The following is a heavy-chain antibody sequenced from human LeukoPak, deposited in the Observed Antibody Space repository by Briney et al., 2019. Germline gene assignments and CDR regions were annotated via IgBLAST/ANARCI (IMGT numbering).Heavy chain of an antibody. CDR3: AREMRYLRYFDWLVWFDP. V-gene: IGHV3-33*01. D-gene: IGHD3-9*01. J-gene: IGHJ5*02. CDR1: GFTFSSYG. Sequence: LAGGSLRLSCAASGFTFSSYGMHWAGQAPGKGLEGVAVIWYDGSNKYYADSVKGRFTISRDNSKNTLYLQMNSLRAEDTAVYYCAREMRYLRYFDWLVWFDPWGQGTLVTVSS. CDR2: IWYDGSNK.